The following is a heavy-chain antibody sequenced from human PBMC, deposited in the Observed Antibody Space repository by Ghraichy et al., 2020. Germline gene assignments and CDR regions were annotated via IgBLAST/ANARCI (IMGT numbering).Heavy chain of an antibody. CDR3: ASAIVVVPAAMLAY. Sequence: SETLSLTCTVSGGSVSSGSYYWSWIRQPPGKGLEWIGYIYYSGSTNYNPSLKSRVTISVDTSKNQFSPKLSSVTAADTAVYYCASAIVVVPAAMLAYWGQGTLVTVSS. CDR1: GGSVSSGSYY. J-gene: IGHJ4*02. V-gene: IGHV4-61*01. CDR2: IYYSGST. D-gene: IGHD2-2*01.